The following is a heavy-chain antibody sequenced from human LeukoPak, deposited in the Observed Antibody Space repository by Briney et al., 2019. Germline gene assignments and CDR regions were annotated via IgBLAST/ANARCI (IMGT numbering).Heavy chain of an antibody. J-gene: IGHJ4*02. CDR1: GFIFNNYA. V-gene: IGHV3-23*01. Sequence: GGSLRLSCAASGFIFNNYAMNWVRQAPGKGLEWVSGISGLGGSAYYAASVKGRFTISRDNSGNRVFLQLNSLRVEDTAVYYCARRGGSSWSSFDYWGQGTLVTVSS. CDR2: ISGLGGSA. CDR3: ARRGGSSWSSFDY. D-gene: IGHD6-13*01.